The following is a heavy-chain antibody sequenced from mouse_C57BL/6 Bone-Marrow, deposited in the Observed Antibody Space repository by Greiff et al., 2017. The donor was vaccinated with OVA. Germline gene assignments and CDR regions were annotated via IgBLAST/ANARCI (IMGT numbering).Heavy chain of an antibody. Sequence: QVQLQQPGAELVKPGASVKVSCKASGYTFTSYWMHWVKQRPGQGLEWIGRIHPSDSDTNYNQKFKGKATLTVDKSSSTAYMELHSLTSEDSAVYFCGCDYDEGWAMDYWGQGTSVTVSS. CDR1: GYTFTSYW. D-gene: IGHD2-4*01. J-gene: IGHJ4*01. V-gene: IGHV1-74*01. CDR3: GCDYDEGWAMDY. CDR2: IHPSDSDT.